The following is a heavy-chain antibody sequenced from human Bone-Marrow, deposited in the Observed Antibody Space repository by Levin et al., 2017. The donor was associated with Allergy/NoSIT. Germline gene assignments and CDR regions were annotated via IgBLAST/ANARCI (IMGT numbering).Heavy chain of an antibody. J-gene: IGHJ6*02. D-gene: IGHD3-22*01. V-gene: IGHV2-26*01. CDR3: ARIPWLIVGGYGMDV. Sequence: VSGPTLVKPTETLTLTCTVSGFSLSNSRVGVSWIRQPPGKALEWLAHIFSNAEKSYSVSMKNRLTISKDTSRSQVVLTMTNMDPADTATYYCARIPWLIVGGYGMDVWGQGTTVTVSS. CDR2: IFSNAEK. CDR1: GFSLSNSRVG.